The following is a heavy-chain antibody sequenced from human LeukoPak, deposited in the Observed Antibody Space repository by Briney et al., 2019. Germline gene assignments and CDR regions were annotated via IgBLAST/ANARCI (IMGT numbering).Heavy chain of an antibody. J-gene: IGHJ6*02. CDR2: ICGSGGRT. D-gene: IGHD6-6*01. Sequence: GGSLRHSCAASCFTFCCYAMRGVRPAPGKGLEWVSAICGSGGRTYYAASGKGRFTISRDNSKNTLYLQMNSLRAEDTAVYYCARVLGRRRGIAARGYYYYGMDVWGQGTTVTVSS. V-gene: IGHV3-23*01. CDR3: ARVLGRRRGIAARGYYYYGMDV. CDR1: CFTFCCYA.